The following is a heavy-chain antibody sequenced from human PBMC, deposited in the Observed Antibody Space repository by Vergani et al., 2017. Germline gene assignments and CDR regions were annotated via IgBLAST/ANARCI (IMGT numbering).Heavy chain of an antibody. J-gene: IGHJ4*02. CDR2: ITGSGGST. Sequence: EVQLLESGGGSAQPGGSLRLSCAASGFTFSNYGMSWVRQAPGKGLEWVSVITGSGGSTYYADSVKGRFTISRDNSKNTLYLQMNSLRAEDTAVYYCAKDQVGAGDYFDYWGQGTLVTVSS. V-gene: IGHV3-23*01. CDR3: AKDQVGAGDYFDY. D-gene: IGHD1-26*01. CDR1: GFTFSNYG.